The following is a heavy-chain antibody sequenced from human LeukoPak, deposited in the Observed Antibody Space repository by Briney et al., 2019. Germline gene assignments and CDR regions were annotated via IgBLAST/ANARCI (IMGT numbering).Heavy chain of an antibody. CDR1: GFTFTSHA. J-gene: IGHJ2*01. Sequence: GGSLRLSCATSGFTFTSHAMTWVRQAPGKGLEWVSCIRGSGATTFHADSVKGRFTISRDNSKNTLYLQMNGLRSEDTAVYYCAQGARADTFWYFDLWGRGTLVTVSS. CDR2: IRGSGATT. CDR3: AQGARADTFWYFDL. V-gene: IGHV3-23*01. D-gene: IGHD3-16*01.